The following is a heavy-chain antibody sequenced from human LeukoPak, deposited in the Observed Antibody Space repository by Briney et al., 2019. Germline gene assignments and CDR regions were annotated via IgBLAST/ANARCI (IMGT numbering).Heavy chain of an antibody. CDR1: GGSFGGYY. Sequence: SETLSLTCAVYGGSFGGYYWSWIRQPPGKGLEWIGEINHSGSTNYNPSLKSRVTISVDTSKNQFSLKLSSVTAADTAVYYCARRRQLRATHWFDPWGQGTLVTVSS. CDR2: INHSGST. CDR3: ARRRQLRATHWFDP. J-gene: IGHJ5*02. D-gene: IGHD5-12*01. V-gene: IGHV4-34*01.